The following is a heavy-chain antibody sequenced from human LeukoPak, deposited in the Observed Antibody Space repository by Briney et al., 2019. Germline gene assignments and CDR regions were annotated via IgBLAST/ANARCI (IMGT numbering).Heavy chain of an antibody. J-gene: IGHJ4*02. CDR3: ARAYSSSYGFDY. D-gene: IGHD6-6*01. Sequence: SGPTLVKPTQTLTLTCTFSGFSLSTSGVGVGWICQPPGKALEWLALIYWDDDKRYSPSLKTRLTISKDTSKNQVVLTMTNMDPVDTATYYCARAYSSSYGFDYWGQGTLVTVSS. V-gene: IGHV2-5*02. CDR2: IYWDDDK. CDR1: GFSLSTSGVG.